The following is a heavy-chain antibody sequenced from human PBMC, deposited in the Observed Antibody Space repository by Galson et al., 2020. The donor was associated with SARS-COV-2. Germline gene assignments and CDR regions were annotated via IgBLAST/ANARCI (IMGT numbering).Heavy chain of an antibody. CDR1: GGSFSGYY. Sequence: SETLSLTCAVYGGSFSGYYWSWIRQPPGKGLEWIGEINHSGSTNYNPSLKSRVTISVDTSKNQFSLKLSSVTAADTAVYYCARVPHSGSYYYFDYWGQGTLVTVSS. D-gene: IGHD1-26*01. CDR2: INHSGST. V-gene: IGHV4-34*01. J-gene: IGHJ4*02. CDR3: ARVPHSGSYYYFDY.